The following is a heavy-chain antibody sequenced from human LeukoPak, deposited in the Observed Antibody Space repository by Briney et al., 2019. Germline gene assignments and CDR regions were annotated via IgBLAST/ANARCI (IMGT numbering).Heavy chain of an antibody. CDR2: ISAYNGNT. J-gene: IGHJ3*02. CDR3: ARDEAMVDAFDI. V-gene: IGHV1-18*01. D-gene: IGHD2-8*01. Sequence: ASVKVSCKASGYTFISYGISWVRQAPGQGLEWMGWISAYNGNTKYAQKFQGRVTMTRDTSTSTVYMELSSLRSEDTAVYYCARDEAMVDAFDIWGQGTMVTVSS. CDR1: GYTFISYG.